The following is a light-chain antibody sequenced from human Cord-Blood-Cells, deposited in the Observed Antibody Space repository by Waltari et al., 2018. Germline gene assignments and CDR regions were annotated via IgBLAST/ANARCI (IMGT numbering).Light chain of an antibody. J-gene: IGKJ5*01. Sequence: SLSASVGDRVTITCRASQSISSYLNWYQQKPGKAPKLLIYAASSLQSGVPSRFSGSGSGTDFTLTISSLQPEDFATYYCQQSYSTPPITFGQGTRLEIK. CDR3: QQSYSTPPIT. CDR2: AAS. CDR1: QSISSY. V-gene: IGKV1-39*01.